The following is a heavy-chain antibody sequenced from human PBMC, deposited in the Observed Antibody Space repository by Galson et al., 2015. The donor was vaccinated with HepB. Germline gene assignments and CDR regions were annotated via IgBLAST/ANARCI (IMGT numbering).Heavy chain of an antibody. CDR2: IYHSGST. V-gene: IGHV4-38-2*02. J-gene: IGHJ4*02. Sequence: LSLTCTVSGYSISSGYYWGWIRQPPGKGLEWIGSIYHSGSTYHNPSLKSRVTISVDTSKNQFSLKLSSVTAADTAVYYCAGVATGVDYWGQGTLVTVSS. CDR3: AGVATGVDY. D-gene: IGHD5-12*01. CDR1: GYSISSGYY.